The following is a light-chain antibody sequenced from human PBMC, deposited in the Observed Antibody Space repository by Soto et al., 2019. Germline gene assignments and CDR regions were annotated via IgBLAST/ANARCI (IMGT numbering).Light chain of an antibody. CDR2: RAS. CDR3: QQYNTSSRT. Sequence: DIQMTQSPSTLSASVGDRVTITCRASQSISTSLAWYQQKPGKAPNLLIYRASNLQNGVPSRFSGSGSGTEFTLTISSLHPDDFATYYCQQYNTSSRTFGQGTKVDIK. CDR1: QSISTS. V-gene: IGKV1-5*03. J-gene: IGKJ1*01.